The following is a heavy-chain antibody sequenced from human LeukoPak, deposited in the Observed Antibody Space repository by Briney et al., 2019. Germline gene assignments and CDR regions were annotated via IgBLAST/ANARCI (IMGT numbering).Heavy chain of an antibody. V-gene: IGHV1-24*01. CDR2: FDPEDGET. Sequence: ASVKVSCKVSGYTLTELSMHWVRQAPGKGLEWMGGFDPEDGETIYAQKFQGRVTMTEDTSTDTAYMELSSLRSEDTAVYYCAVSIAAAGIFDYWGQGTLVTASS. J-gene: IGHJ4*02. D-gene: IGHD6-13*01. CDR3: AVSIAAAGIFDY. CDR1: GYTLTELS.